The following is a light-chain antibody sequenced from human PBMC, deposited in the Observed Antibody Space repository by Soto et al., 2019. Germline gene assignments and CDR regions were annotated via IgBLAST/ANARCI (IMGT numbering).Light chain of an antibody. CDR3: QQYENLPT. Sequence: DIQTTQSPTTLSASVGDRVTITCQTSQNINNYLNLYQQKPGRAPKLLIYDASNLGAGVPSRFRGSGSGTDFTFTISRLQPEDIATYYCQQYENLPTFGQGTRLE. CDR1: QNINNY. V-gene: IGKV1-33*01. J-gene: IGKJ5*01. CDR2: DAS.